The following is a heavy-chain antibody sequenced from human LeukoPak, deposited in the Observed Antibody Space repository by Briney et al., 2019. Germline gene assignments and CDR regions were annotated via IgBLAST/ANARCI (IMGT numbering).Heavy chain of an antibody. V-gene: IGHV4-59*12. CDR1: GGSISSYY. Sequence: SETLSLTCTVSGGSISSYYWSWIRQPPGKGLEWIGYIYYSGSTNYNPSLKSRVTMSVDTSKNQFSLKLSSVTAADTAVYYCASTMVRGVAAFDIWGQGTMVTVSS. CDR2: IYYSGST. CDR3: ASTMVRGVAAFDI. D-gene: IGHD3-10*01. J-gene: IGHJ3*02.